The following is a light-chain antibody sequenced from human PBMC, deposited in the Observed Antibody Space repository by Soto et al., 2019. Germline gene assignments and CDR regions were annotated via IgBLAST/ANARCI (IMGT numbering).Light chain of an antibody. CDR2: EVF. CDR1: QSLLHTDGKTY. CDR3: MQTIQPLLT. V-gene: IGKV2D-29*01. Sequence: DVVMTQTPLSLSVTPGQPASISCKSSQSLLHTDGKTYLYWYLQKPGHPPQLLIYEVFNWFSGVPDRFSGSGSGTDFTLKISRVEAEDVWTYYCMQTIQPLLTFGGGTKVEI. J-gene: IGKJ4*01.